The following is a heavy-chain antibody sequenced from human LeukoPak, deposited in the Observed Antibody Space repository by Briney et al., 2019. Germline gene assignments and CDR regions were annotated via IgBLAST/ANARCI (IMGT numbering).Heavy chain of an antibody. D-gene: IGHD3-22*01. V-gene: IGHV4-59*01. CDR3: ARSTMTGHRGFDY. CDR1: GGSISSYY. CDR2: IYYSGST. J-gene: IGHJ4*02. Sequence: SETLSLTCTVSGGSISSYYWSWIRQPPGKGLEWIGYIYYSGSTNYNPSLKSRVTISVDTSKNQFSLKLSSVTAADTAVYYCARSTMTGHRGFDYWGQGTLVTVSS.